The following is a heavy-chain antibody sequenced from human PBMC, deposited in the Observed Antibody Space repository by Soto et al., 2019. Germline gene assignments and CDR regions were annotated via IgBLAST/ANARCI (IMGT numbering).Heavy chain of an antibody. CDR3: AKDDTRGATTSAAFDI. V-gene: IGHV3-30*18. J-gene: IGHJ3*02. CDR2: ISYDGSNK. D-gene: IGHD1-26*01. Sequence: GGSLRLSCAASGFTFSSYGMHWVRQAPGKGLEWVAVISYDGSNKYYADSVKGRFTISRDNSKNMLYLQMNSLRAEDTAVYYCAKDDTRGATTSAAFDIWGQGTMVTVSS. CDR1: GFTFSSYG.